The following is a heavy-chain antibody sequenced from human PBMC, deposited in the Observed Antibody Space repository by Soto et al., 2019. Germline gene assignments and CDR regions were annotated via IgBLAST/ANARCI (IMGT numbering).Heavy chain of an antibody. D-gene: IGHD5-12*01. CDR1: GFSLSTSGVG. V-gene: IGHV2-5*01. CDR3: AHIPWRENYYYYYYGMDV. CDR2: IYWNDDK. Sequence: GSGPTLVNPTQTLTLTCTFSGFSLSTSGVGVGWIRQPPGKALEWLALIYWNDDKRYSPSLKSRLTITKDTSKNQVVLTMTNMDPVDTATCYCAHIPWRENYYYYYYGMDVWGQGTTITVSS. J-gene: IGHJ6*02.